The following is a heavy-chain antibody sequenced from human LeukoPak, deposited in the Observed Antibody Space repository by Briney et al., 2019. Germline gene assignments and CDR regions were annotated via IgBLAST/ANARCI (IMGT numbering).Heavy chain of an antibody. D-gene: IGHD3-22*01. Sequence: SETLSLTCTVAGGSISSIHCSWIRPPPANGLVWFGYIYKNVGTNYNPSLKSRVTISLDTSKNQFFLKLSSVTAADTAVYYCARTFDTSGYYYYYDNWGQGTLVTVSS. CDR2: IYKNVGT. CDR1: GGSISSIH. V-gene: IGHV4-59*01. CDR3: ARTFDTSGYYYYYDN. J-gene: IGHJ4*02.